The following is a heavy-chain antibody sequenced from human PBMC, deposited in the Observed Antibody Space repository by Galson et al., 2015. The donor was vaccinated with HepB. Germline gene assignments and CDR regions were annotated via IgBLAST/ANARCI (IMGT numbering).Heavy chain of an antibody. D-gene: IGHD2-15*01. CDR1: GFTVSSNH. Sequence: SLRLSCAGSGFTVSSNHMSWVRQAPGKGLEWVSVINRGGSTYYADSVKGRFTISRDNSKNTLYLQMNSLRAEDTAVYYCAKGSGIVGFDPWGQGTLVTVSP. CDR2: INRGGST. CDR3: AKGSGIVGFDP. V-gene: IGHV3-53*01. J-gene: IGHJ5*02.